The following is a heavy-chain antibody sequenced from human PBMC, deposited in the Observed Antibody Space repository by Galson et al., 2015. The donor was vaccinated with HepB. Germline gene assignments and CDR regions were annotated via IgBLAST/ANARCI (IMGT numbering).Heavy chain of an antibody. CDR1: GFTFSSYG. CDR2: ISYDGSNK. CDR3: AKESDDSQISPIYYGMDV. Sequence: SLRLSCAASGFTFSSYGMHWVRQAPGKGLEWVAVISYDGSNKYYADSVKGRFTISRDNSKNTLYLQMNSLRAEDTAVYYCAKESDDSQISPIYYGMDVWGQGTTVTVSS. V-gene: IGHV3-30*18. J-gene: IGHJ6*02. D-gene: IGHD2-21*01.